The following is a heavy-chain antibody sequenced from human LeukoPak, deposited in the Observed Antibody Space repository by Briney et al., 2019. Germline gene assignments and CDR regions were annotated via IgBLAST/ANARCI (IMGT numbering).Heavy chain of an antibody. V-gene: IGHV3-7*03. J-gene: IGHJ5*02. CDR3: AKNWFDP. CDR1: GFTLSAYT. Sequence: GGFLRLSCTASGFTLSAYTMSWVRQAPGKGLEWVAKMKEDGTDESYVDSVKGRFTISRENAKNSLYLQMNSLRAEDTAVYYCAKNWFDPWGQGTLVTVSS. CDR2: MKEDGTDE.